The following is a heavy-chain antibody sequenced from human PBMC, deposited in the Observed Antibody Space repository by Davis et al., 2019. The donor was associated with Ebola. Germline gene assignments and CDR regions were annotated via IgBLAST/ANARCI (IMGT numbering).Heavy chain of an antibody. CDR1: GGTFTSYD. Sequence: AASVKVSCKASGGTFTSYDINWVRQATGQGLEWMGWMNPNSGNTGYAQKFQGRVTMTTDTSTSTAYMELRSLRSDDTAVYYCARDPVATPFDYWGQGTLVNVSS. CDR3: ARDPVATPFDY. J-gene: IGHJ4*02. D-gene: IGHD2-15*01. V-gene: IGHV1-8*01. CDR2: MNPNSGNT.